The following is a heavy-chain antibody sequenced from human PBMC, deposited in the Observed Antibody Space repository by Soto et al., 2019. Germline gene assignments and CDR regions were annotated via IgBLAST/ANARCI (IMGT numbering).Heavy chain of an antibody. V-gene: IGHV1-3*01. CDR3: TREGQFYDSSGFYYSFDS. Sequence: ASVKVSCKASGYRFTNYAIYWVRQAPGQRLEWMGWINAGNGNTRYSQKFQGRVTFTRDTSASTAYMELSSLTSEDTAVYYCTREGQFYDSSGFYYSFDSWGQGTRVTVSS. D-gene: IGHD3-22*01. CDR2: INAGNGNT. J-gene: IGHJ4*02. CDR1: GYRFTNYA.